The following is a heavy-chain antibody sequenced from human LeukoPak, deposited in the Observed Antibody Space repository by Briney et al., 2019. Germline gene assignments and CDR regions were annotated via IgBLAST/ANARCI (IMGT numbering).Heavy chain of an antibody. CDR3: ARSIAAAGTGY. Sequence: PSETLSLTCAVYGGSFSGYYWSWIRQPPGKGLEWIGEINHSGSTNYNPSLKSRVTISVDTSKNQFSLKLSSVTAADTAVYYCARSIAAAGTGYWGQGTLVTVSS. V-gene: IGHV4-34*01. CDR1: GGSFSGYY. J-gene: IGHJ4*02. D-gene: IGHD6-13*01. CDR2: INHSGST.